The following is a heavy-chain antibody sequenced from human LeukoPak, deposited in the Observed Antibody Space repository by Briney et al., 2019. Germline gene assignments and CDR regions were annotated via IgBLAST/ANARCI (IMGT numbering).Heavy chain of an antibody. Sequence: PSQTLSLTCTVSGGSISSGSYYWSWIRQPPGKGLEWIGEINHSGSTNYNPSLKSRVTISVDTSKNQFSLKLSSVTAADTAVYYCSRGNIVATPYYFEYWGQGTLVTVSS. V-gene: IGHV4-39*07. CDR3: SRGNIVATPYYFEY. CDR2: INHSGST. CDR1: GGSISSGSYY. J-gene: IGHJ4*02. D-gene: IGHD5-12*01.